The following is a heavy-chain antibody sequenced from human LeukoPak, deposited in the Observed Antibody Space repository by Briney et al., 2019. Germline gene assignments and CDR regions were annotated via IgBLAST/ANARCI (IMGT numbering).Heavy chain of an antibody. D-gene: IGHD6-13*01. CDR1: GLTFSSDW. Sequence: GGSLRLSCAASGLTFSSDWMHWVRQVPGRGLVWVSRINSDASTINYADSVKGRFTISRDNAKNTLYLQMNNLRAEDTAVYYCVKDRYSSSWYPFDYWGQGTLVTVSS. J-gene: IGHJ4*02. CDR3: VKDRYSSSWYPFDY. CDR2: INSDASTI. V-gene: IGHV3-74*01.